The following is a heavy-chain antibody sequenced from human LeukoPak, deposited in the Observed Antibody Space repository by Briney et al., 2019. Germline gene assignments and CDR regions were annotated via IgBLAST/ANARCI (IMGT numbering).Heavy chain of an antibody. D-gene: IGHD4-11*01. Sequence: SVKVSCKASGGTFSSYAIRWVRQAPGQGLEWMGRIIPIFGTANYAQKFQGRVTITTDESTSTAYMELSSLRSEDTAVYYCARDHLTTVTTYLWFDPWGQGTLVTVSS. CDR3: ARDHLTTVTTYLWFDP. CDR1: GGTFSSYA. J-gene: IGHJ5*02. CDR2: IIPIFGTA. V-gene: IGHV1-69*05.